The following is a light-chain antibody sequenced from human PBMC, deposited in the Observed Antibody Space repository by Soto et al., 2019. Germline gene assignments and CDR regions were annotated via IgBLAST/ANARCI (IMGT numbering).Light chain of an antibody. Sequence: LTQALGTLSLSKGERATLSCRASQSVSSDYLAWYQQKPGQAPRLLIYGESTRATGIPDRFSGSGSGTDFTLTISRLEPEDSAVYYCQQYGSSPTWTFGQRSIVDVK. CDR2: GES. V-gene: IGKV3-20*01. J-gene: IGKJ1*01. CDR1: QSVSSDY. CDR3: QQYGSSPTWT.